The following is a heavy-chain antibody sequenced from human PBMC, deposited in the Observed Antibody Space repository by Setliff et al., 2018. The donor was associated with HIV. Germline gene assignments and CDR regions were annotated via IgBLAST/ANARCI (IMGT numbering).Heavy chain of an antibody. V-gene: IGHV4-39*07. J-gene: IGHJ5*02. CDR2: IYYSGSA. D-gene: IGHD6-13*01. CDR1: GGSISSSNYC. CDR3: ARTSILYSSSWYVSKNWFDP. Sequence: SETLSLTCTVSGGSISSSNYCWGWIRQPPGKGLEWIGSIYYSGSAYYNPSLRSRVTISVDTSKNQFSLKLTSVTAADTAVYYCARTSILYSSSWYVSKNWFDPWGQGTLVTVSS.